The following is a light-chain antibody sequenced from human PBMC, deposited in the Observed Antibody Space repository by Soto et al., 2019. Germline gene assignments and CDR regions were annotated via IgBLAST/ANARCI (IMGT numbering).Light chain of an antibody. V-gene: IGKV1-5*01. CDR3: QQYKT. CDR2: DAS. CDR1: QIISHW. J-gene: IGKJ1*01. Sequence: DIQMTQSPSTLSGSVGDRVSITCRASQIISHWLVWYQQKPGKAPKLLIYDASSLESGVPSRFSGSGSGTEFTLTISSLQPDDFATYYCQQYKTSGQGTKVDIK.